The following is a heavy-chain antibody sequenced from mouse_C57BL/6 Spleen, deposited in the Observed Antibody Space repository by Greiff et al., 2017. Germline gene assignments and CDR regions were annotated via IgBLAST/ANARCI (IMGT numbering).Heavy chain of an antibody. Sequence: VQLQQSGAELVKPGASVKISCKASGYAFSSYWMNWVKQRPGKGLEWIGQIYPGDGDTNYNGKFKGKATLTADKSSSTAYMQLSSLTSEDSAVYFCARWGYGSSYDAMDYWGQGTSVTVSS. D-gene: IGHD1-1*01. CDR1: GYAFSSYW. V-gene: IGHV1-80*01. CDR2: IYPGDGDT. CDR3: ARWGYGSSYDAMDY. J-gene: IGHJ4*01.